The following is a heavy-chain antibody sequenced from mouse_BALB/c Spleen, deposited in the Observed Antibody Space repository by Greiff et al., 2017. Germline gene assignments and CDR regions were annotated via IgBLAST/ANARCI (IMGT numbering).Heavy chain of an antibody. CDR1: GFTFSSYA. J-gene: IGHJ3*01. Sequence: DVKLVESGGGLVKPGGSLKLSCAASGFTFSSYAMSWVRQTPEKRLEWVASISSGGSTYYPDSVKGRFTISRDNARNILYLQMSSLRSEDTAMYYCASGYYGSSYPAWFAYWGQGTLVTVSA. CDR3: ASGYYGSSYPAWFAY. D-gene: IGHD1-1*01. CDR2: ISSGGST. V-gene: IGHV5-6-5*01.